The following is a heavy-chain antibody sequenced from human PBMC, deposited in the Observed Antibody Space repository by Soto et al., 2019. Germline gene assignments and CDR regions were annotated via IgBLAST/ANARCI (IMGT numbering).Heavy chain of an antibody. CDR1: GFSLTNSA. Sequence: EVQLLESGGGLVQPGGSLRLSCEASGFSLTNSAVSWVRQAPGKGLEWVSSLSVTGDSAFYSDSVKGRFTISRDISKSTLYLQMSSLRAEDTAVYYCAKNGCSYPACYPYYYYVDVWGKGTTVTVSS. D-gene: IGHD2-15*01. V-gene: IGHV3-23*01. CDR2: LSVTGDSA. CDR3: AKNGCSYPACYPYYYYVDV. J-gene: IGHJ6*03.